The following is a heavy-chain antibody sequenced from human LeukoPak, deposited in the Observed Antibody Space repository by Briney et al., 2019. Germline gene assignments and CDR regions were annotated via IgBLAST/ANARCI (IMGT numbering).Heavy chain of an antibody. D-gene: IGHD6-13*01. Sequence: GGSLRLSCAASGFTFSSYGMHWVRQAPGKGLEWVAVISYDGSNKYYADSVKGRFTISRDNSKNTLYLQMNSLRAEDTAVYYCAKDQAAADDIPDHYYYYGMDVWGQGTTVTVSS. CDR2: ISYDGSNK. CDR1: GFTFSSYG. V-gene: IGHV3-30*18. J-gene: IGHJ6*02. CDR3: AKDQAAADDIPDHYYYYGMDV.